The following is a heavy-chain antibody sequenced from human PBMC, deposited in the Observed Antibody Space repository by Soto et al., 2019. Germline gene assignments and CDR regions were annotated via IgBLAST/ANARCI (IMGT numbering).Heavy chain of an antibody. J-gene: IGHJ4*01. CDR2: INRSGYT. V-gene: IGHV4-34*01. Sequence: PSETLSLTCAFYGRFFSNDYWSWSRQPPGKGLEWIGEINRSGYTNSNPSLKSRLTISVDTSKNQFSLKLTSVTAADTAVYYCAAFALISGLECWGHGALVSVSS. CDR3: AAFALISGLEC. CDR1: GRFFSNDY.